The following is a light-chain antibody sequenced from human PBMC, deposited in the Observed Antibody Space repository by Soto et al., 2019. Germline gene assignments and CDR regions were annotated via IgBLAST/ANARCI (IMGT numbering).Light chain of an antibody. Sequence: PSASGSPGQSVTIPCTGTSSDVGGYDHVSWYQQHPGKAPKLMIYEVTKRPAGVPDRFSGSKSGNTASLTVSGLQAEDEADYHCSSDAGNYNYVFGTGTKVTVL. CDR1: SSDVGGYDH. V-gene: IGLV2-8*01. J-gene: IGLJ1*01. CDR3: SSDAGNYNYV. CDR2: EVT.